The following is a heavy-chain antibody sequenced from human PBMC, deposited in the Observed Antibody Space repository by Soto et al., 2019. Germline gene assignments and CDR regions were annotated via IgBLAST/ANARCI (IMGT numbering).Heavy chain of an antibody. CDR3: ARGCPRRIRRIAARPIWFDP. V-gene: IGHV4-34*01. Sequence: QVQLQQWGAGLLKPSETLSLTCAVYGGSFSGYYWSWIRQPPGKGLEWIGEINHSGSTNYNPSLKSRVTISVDTSKNQFSLKLSSVTAADTAVYYCARGCPRRIRRIAARPIWFDPWGQGTLVTVSS. D-gene: IGHD6-6*01. CDR1: GGSFSGYY. J-gene: IGHJ5*02. CDR2: INHSGST.